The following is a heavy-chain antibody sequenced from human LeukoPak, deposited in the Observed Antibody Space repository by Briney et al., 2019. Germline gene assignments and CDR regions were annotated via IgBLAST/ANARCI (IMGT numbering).Heavy chain of an antibody. J-gene: IGHJ4*02. CDR1: GCTFSKSW. D-gene: IGHD3-3*01. Sequence: GGSLTLSCAASGCTFSKSWMSWVRQTPEKGLEWVANIKEDGSAKYYVDSVKGRFTISRDNAKNSLYLQMNSLRAEDTAVYYCAKDDDGYYWGQGILVTVSS. CDR2: IKEDGSAK. V-gene: IGHV3-7*04. CDR3: AKDDDGYY.